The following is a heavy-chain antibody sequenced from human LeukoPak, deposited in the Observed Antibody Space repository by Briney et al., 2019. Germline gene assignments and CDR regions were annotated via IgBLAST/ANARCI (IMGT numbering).Heavy chain of an antibody. Sequence: GASVKVSCKASGYTFTSYGISWVRQAPGQGLEWMGGIIPIFGTANYAQKFQGRVTITADESTSTAYMELSSLRSEDTAVYYCARDLYYYDSSSYYYGAFDIWGQGTMVTVSS. CDR3: ARDLYYYDSSSYYYGAFDI. D-gene: IGHD3-22*01. CDR2: IIPIFGTA. J-gene: IGHJ3*02. CDR1: GYTFTSYG. V-gene: IGHV1-69*13.